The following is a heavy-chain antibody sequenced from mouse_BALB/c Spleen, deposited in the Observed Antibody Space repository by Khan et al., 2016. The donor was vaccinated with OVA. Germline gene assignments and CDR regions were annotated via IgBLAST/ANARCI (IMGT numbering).Heavy chain of an antibody. V-gene: IGHV1-26*01. CDR1: GYSFTVYY. CDR2: VNPNNGDT. CDR3: ARGYEFFPY. J-gene: IGHJ3*01. D-gene: IGHD2-12*01. Sequence: EVQLQESGPDLVKPGASVKIFCKASGYSFTVYYMTWVKQSHGKSPEWIGRVNPNNGDTNYNQNFKGKAILTVDKSSNTAYMELRSLTSEDSAVFYCARGYEFFPYWGQGTLVTVAA.